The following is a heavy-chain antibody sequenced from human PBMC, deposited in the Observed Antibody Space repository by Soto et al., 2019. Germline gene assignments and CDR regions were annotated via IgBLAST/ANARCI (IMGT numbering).Heavy chain of an antibody. CDR1: GYTFTSYA. CDR2: INAGNGNT. Sequence: ASVKVSCKASGYTFTSYAMHWVRQAPGQRLEWMGWINAGNGNTKYSQKFQGRVTITRDTSASTAYMELSSLRSEDTAVYYCARDGIAAAGTSWFDPWGQGTLVTVSS. J-gene: IGHJ5*02. CDR3: ARDGIAAAGTSWFDP. V-gene: IGHV1-3*01. D-gene: IGHD6-13*01.